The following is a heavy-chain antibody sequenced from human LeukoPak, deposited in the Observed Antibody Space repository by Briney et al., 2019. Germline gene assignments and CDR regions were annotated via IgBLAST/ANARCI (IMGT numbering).Heavy chain of an antibody. D-gene: IGHD6-13*01. Sequence: SDTLSLTCTVSAGSVNSGSYYWGWIRQPPGKGLEWIGSIHHSGNTYYNASLKSRVTISVDKSKNQFSLKLSSVTAADTAVYYCARGRIAAAGTGARFDYWGQGTLVTVSS. CDR1: AGSVNSGSYY. CDR3: ARGRIAAAGTGARFDY. CDR2: IHHSGNT. V-gene: IGHV4-39*07. J-gene: IGHJ4*02.